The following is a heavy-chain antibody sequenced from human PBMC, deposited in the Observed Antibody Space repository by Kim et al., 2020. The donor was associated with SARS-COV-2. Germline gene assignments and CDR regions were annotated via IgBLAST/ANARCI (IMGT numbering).Heavy chain of an antibody. CDR1: GFSLSIYA. Sequence: GGSLRLSCAASGFSLSIYAMGWVRQAPGKGLEWVSGISPSGGNTYYADSVKGRFTISRDKSKNTLYLQINSLRAEDTAVYYCAKKTSGYYPFDIWGQGT. D-gene: IGHD3-22*01. CDR2: ISPSGGNT. J-gene: IGHJ3*02. CDR3: AKKTSGYYPFDI. V-gene: IGHV3-23*01.